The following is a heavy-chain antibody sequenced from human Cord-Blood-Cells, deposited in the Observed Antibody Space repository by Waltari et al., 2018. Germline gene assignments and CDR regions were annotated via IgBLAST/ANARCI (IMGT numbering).Heavy chain of an antibody. CDR1: GFTFSSQA. J-gene: IGHJ4*02. CDR3: AKDRGGGSGSYG. Sequence: EVQLLESGGGLVQPGGSLRRSCAASGFTFSSQAMTWVRQAPGKGLEWVSAISGSGGSTYYADSVKGRFTISRDNSKNTLYLQMNSLRAEDTAVYYCAKDRGGGSGSYGWGQGTLVTVSS. D-gene: IGHD1-26*01. V-gene: IGHV3-23*01. CDR2: ISGSGGST.